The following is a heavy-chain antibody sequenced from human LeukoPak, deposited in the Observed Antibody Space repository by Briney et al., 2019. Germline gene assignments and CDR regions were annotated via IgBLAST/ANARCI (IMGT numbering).Heavy chain of an antibody. CDR1: GFTFSSYW. CDR3: AKAPQGCGGGRCYPVGFDY. V-gene: IGHV3-7*03. CDR2: IKQDGSEK. D-gene: IGHD2-15*01. J-gene: IGHJ4*02. Sequence: SGGSLRLSCAASGFTFSSYWMSWVRQAPGKGLEWVANIKQDGSEKYYVDSVKGRFTISRDNAKNSLYLQMNSLRAEDTAVYYCAKAPQGCGGGRCYPVGFDYWGQETLVTVSS.